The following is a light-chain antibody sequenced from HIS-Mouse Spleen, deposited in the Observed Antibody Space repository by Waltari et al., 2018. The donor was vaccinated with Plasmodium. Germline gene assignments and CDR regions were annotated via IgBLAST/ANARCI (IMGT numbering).Light chain of an antibody. Sequence: QSALTKPPSASGSPGQSVTISCPGTSSDVGGYNYVTWYQQPPGKAPKLMIYEVSKRPSGVPDRFSGSKSGNTASLTVSGLQAEDEADYYCSSYAGSNNVVFGGGTKLTVL. J-gene: IGLJ2*01. CDR1: SSDVGGYNY. CDR2: EVS. CDR3: SSYAGSNNVV. V-gene: IGLV2-8*01.